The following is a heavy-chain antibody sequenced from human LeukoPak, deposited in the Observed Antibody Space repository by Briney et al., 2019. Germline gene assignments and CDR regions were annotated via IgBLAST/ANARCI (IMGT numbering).Heavy chain of an antibody. CDR1: GYSFTSYW. D-gene: IGHD1-26*01. CDR3: ARRSVDSGSSSLHDAFDI. J-gene: IGHJ3*02. V-gene: IGHV5-51*01. CDR2: IYPGDSDT. Sequence: TGESLKISCKGSGYSFTSYWIGWVRQMPGKGLEWMGIIYPGDSDTRYSPSFQGQVTISADKSISTAYLQWSSLKASDTAMYYCARRSVDSGSSSLHDAFDIWGQGTMVTVSS.